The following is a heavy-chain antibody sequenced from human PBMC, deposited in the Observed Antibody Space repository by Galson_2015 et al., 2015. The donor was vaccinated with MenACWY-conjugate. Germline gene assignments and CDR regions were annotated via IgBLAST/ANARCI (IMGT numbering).Heavy chain of an antibody. Sequence: PTLVKPTQAITLPCSFSGYSRSTGGLCVSWIRQPPGKALGWLALIDWVDDRNYSTFLETRFNISRESYKSQVGLTMTNMDPMDTATYYCARTAIGNYFYYYYMDGWGKGTTVPVSS. CDR3: ARTAIGNYFYYYYMDG. J-gene: IGHJ6*03. D-gene: IGHD4-23*01. CDR2: IDWVDDR. V-gene: IGHV2-70*01. CDR1: GYSRSTGGLC.